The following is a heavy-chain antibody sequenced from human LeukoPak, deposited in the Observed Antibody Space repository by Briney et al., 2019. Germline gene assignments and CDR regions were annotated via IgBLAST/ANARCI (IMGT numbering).Heavy chain of an antibody. CDR2: ISGSGGST. CDR1: GFTSSSYA. Sequence: GGSLRLSCAASGFTSSSYAMSWVRQAPGKGLEWVSAISGSGGSTYYADSVKGRFTISRDNSKNTLYLQMNSLRAEDTAVYYCAKSRRGSPYYFDYWGQGALVTVSS. D-gene: IGHD1-26*01. V-gene: IGHV3-23*01. CDR3: AKSRRGSPYYFDY. J-gene: IGHJ4*02.